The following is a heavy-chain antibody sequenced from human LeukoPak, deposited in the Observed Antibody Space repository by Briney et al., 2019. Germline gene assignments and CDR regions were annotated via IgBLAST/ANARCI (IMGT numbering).Heavy chain of an antibody. CDR2: NSALTGNI. J-gene: IGHJ4*02. CDR3: ARADPTNTGHDYFDY. V-gene: IGHV1-18*01. D-gene: IGHD1-14*01. Sequence: ASVKVSCKASGYTFNRYGISWVRQAPGQRPEWMGWNSALTGNIDYAPKFQGRVTMNTDTSTRTAYMELSSLVSADTAVYFCARADPTNTGHDYFDYWGRGTLVTVSS. CDR1: GYTFNRYG.